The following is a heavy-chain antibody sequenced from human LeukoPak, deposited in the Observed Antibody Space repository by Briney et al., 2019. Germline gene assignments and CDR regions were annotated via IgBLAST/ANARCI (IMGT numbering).Heavy chain of an antibody. CDR1: GYTFTSYA. Sequence: ASVKVSCKASGYTFTSYAMHWVRQAPGQRLEWMGWINGGNDNTKYSQKFQGRVTITRDTSASTAYMELSSLRSEDTAVYYCARDLGYCTGGTCYPNWFDPWGQGTLVTVSS. J-gene: IGHJ5*02. CDR2: INGGNDNT. D-gene: IGHD2-15*01. V-gene: IGHV1-3*01. CDR3: ARDLGYCTGGTCYPNWFDP.